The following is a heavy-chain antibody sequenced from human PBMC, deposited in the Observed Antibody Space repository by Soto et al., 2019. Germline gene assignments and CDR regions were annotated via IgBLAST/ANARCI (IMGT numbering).Heavy chain of an antibody. J-gene: IGHJ4*02. V-gene: IGHV3-74*01. CDR2: INSDGSAT. D-gene: IGHD1-26*01. CDR3: ARALVGASDY. Sequence: GGSLRLSCAASGFTFSTSWMHWVRQAPGKGLVWVSRINSDGSATNYADSVKGRFTISRDNAKNTLYLQMNSLRAEDTAVYYCARALVGASDYWGQGTLVTVSS. CDR1: GFTFSTSW.